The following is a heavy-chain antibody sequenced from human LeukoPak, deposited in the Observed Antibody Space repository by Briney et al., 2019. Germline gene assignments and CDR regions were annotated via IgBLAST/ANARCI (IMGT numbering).Heavy chain of an antibody. CDR1: GGSISSYY. J-gene: IGHJ4*02. CDR2: IYTSGST. D-gene: IGHD3-10*01. Sequence: SETLSLTCTVSGGSISSYYWSWIRQPAGKGLEWIGRIYTSGSTNYNPSLKSRVTISVDTSKNQFSLKLRSVTAADTAVYYCARDRSYYGSGSLDYWGQGTLVTVSS. V-gene: IGHV4-4*07. CDR3: ARDRSYYGSGSLDY.